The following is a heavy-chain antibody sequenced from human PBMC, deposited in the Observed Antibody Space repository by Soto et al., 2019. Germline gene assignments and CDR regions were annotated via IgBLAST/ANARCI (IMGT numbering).Heavy chain of an antibody. CDR1: GGSVSSDSYY. D-gene: IGHD4-17*01. V-gene: IGHV4-61*01. CDR2: IYFSGTT. J-gene: IGHJ4*02. CDR3: ARSPDSGDYVDY. Sequence: QVQLQESGPRLVHPSETLSLTCSVSGGSVSSDSYYWSWIRQPPGAGLEWIGYIYFSGTTNYNPSRESRVTILVDSSKNQFSLKLSSVTAADTAVYYCARSPDSGDYVDYWGQGTLVAVSS.